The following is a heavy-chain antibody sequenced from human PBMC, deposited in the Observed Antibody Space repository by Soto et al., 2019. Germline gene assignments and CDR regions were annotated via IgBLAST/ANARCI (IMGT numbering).Heavy chain of an antibody. CDR3: ARRSTSGWPLDQ. CDR1: GYTFTNYA. D-gene: IGHD6-19*01. V-gene: IGHV1-3*01. J-gene: IGHJ4*02. Sequence: GASVKVSCKASGYTFTNYAVHWVRQAPGQRLECMGWINAGNGDTKASQKFQGRLTITRDTSASTAYMELSSLTSEDTAVYYCARRSTSGWPLDQWGQGSLVTVSS. CDR2: INAGNGDT.